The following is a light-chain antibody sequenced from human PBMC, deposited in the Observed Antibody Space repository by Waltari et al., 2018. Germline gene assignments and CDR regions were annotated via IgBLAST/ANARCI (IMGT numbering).Light chain of an antibody. CDR3: QQSYSTPL. CDR1: QSLNPY. CDR2: AAS. V-gene: IGKV1-39*01. J-gene: IGKJ2*01. Sequence: DIQLTQSPSSLSPFVGDTVPITFRAGQSLNPYSNWYHQKPGKAPKLLIYAASSLQSGVPSRLSGSGSGTDFTLTISSLQPEDFATYYCQQSYSTPLFGQGTKLEIK.